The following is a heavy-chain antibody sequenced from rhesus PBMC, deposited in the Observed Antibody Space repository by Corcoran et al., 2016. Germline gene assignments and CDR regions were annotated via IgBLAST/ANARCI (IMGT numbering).Heavy chain of an antibody. V-gene: IGHV3S42*01. CDR1: GLTFSNYW. CDR2: IHSGGGRT. CDR3: AKGDGYSPFDY. D-gene: IGHD3-9*01. Sequence: EVQLVESGGGLATPGGYLRLSCAASGLTFSNYWRNWVRQTPGKGVERNSTIHSGGGRTNYADSVKGRFTISRDISKNTLSLQMNSLRAEDTAVYYCAKGDGYSPFDYWGQGVLVTVSS. J-gene: IGHJ4*01.